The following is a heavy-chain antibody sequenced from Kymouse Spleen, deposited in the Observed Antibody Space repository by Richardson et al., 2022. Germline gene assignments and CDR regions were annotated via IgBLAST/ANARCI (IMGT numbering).Heavy chain of an antibody. J-gene: IGHJ6*02. D-gene: IGHD2-2*02. Sequence: QVQLVESGGGVVQPGRSLRLSCAASGFTFSSYGMHWVRQAPGKGLEWVAVISYDGSNKYYADSVKGRFTISRDNSKNTLYLQMNSLRAEDTAVYYCAKDRGCSSTSCYYYYGMDVWGQGTTVTVSS. CDR1: GFTFSSYG. V-gene: IGHV3-30*18. CDR3: AKDRGCSSTSCYYYYGMDV. CDR2: ISYDGSNK.